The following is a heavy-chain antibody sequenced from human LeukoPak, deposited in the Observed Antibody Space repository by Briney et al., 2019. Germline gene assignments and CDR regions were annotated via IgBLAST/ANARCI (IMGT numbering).Heavy chain of an antibody. D-gene: IGHD5-24*01. CDR2: ISGDGGST. Sequence: GGSLRLSCAASGFTFDDYAMHWVRQAPGKGLEWVSLISGDGGSTYYADFVKGRFTISRDNSKNSLYLQMNSLRTEDTALYYCAKDQDDRDGYNYGAFDIWGQGTMVTVSS. V-gene: IGHV3-43*02. J-gene: IGHJ3*02. CDR3: AKDQDDRDGYNYGAFDI. CDR1: GFTFDDYA.